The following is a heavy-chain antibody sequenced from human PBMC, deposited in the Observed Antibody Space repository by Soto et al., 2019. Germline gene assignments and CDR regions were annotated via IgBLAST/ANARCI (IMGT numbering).Heavy chain of an antibody. J-gene: IGHJ5*02. CDR1: GYTFTSYA. D-gene: IGHD3-22*01. CDR2: INAGNGNT. Sequence: ASVKVSCKASGYTFTSYAMHWVRQAPGQRLEWMGWINAGNGNTKYSQKFQGRVTITRDTSASTAYMELSSLRSEDTAVYYCARYFYYYDSSATTYAKAVPWFDPWGQGTLVTVSS. V-gene: IGHV1-3*01. CDR3: ARYFYYYDSSATTYAKAVPWFDP.